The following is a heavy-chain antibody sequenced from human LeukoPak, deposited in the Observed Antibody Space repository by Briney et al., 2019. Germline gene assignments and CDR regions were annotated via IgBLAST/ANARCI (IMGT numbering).Heavy chain of an antibody. J-gene: IGHJ4*02. D-gene: IGHD2-15*01. CDR3: ARGGYCSSGTCYSDL. Sequence: GGSLRLSCAASGFTVSSNYMSWVRQAPGKGLEWVANIKQSGSEKYYVDSVKGRFTISRDNAENSMYLQMNSLRAEDTAVYYCARGGYCSSGTCYSDLWGQGTLVTVSS. CDR1: GFTVSSNY. CDR2: IKQSGSEK. V-gene: IGHV3-7*01.